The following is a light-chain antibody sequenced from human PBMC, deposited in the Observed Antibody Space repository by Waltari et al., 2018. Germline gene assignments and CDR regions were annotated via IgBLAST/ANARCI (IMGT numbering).Light chain of an antibody. CDR3: MQGTHWPRT. Sequence: DVVMTQSPLSLPVTLEQPASISCRSSPSLLNSGGNTFLNWFQQRPGQSPRRLIYQVSNRDSGVPDRFSGSGSGTDFTLRISRVEAEDVGVYYCMQGTHWPRTFGQGTKVEIK. CDR2: QVS. J-gene: IGKJ1*01. V-gene: IGKV2-30*01. CDR1: PSLLNSGGNTF.